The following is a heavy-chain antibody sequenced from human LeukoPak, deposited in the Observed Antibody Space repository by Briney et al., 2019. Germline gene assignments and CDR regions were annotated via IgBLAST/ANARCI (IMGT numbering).Heavy chain of an antibody. V-gene: IGHV1-3*01. J-gene: IGHJ4*02. D-gene: IGHD5-24*01. CDR1: GYTFTSYA. CDR2: INAGNGNT. CDR3: ARDRDGPYYFDY. Sequence: ASVKVSCKASGYTFTSYAMHWVRQAPGQRLEWMGWINAGNGNTKYSQKFQGRVTITRDTSASTAYMELSSLRSEDTAVYYCARDRDGPYYFDYWGQGTLVTVSS.